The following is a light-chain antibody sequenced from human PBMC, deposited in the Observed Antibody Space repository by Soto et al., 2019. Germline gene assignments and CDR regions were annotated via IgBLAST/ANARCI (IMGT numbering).Light chain of an antibody. V-gene: IGKV1-5*01. CDR1: QSISTW. CDR2: DAS. J-gene: IGKJ1*01. CDR3: QQYNSYL. Sequence: DIQMTQSPSTLSATVGXRVTITCRASQSISTWLAWYQQKPGKAPKLLIYDASSLESGVPSRFSGSGPGTEFTLTISSLQPDDFATYYCQQYNSYLFGQGTKVDIK.